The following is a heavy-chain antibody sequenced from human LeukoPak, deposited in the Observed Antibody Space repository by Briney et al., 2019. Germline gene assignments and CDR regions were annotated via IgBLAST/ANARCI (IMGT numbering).Heavy chain of an antibody. CDR2: IYYSRST. CDR3: ARGVTMIVVVIHDWYFDL. CDR1: GGSISSSSYY. J-gene: IGHJ2*01. D-gene: IGHD3-22*01. Sequence: SQTLSLTCTVSGGSISSSSYYWGWIRQPPGKGLEWIGSIYYSRSTYYNPSLKSRVTISVDTSKNQFSLKLSSLTAADTAVYYCARGVTMIVVVIHDWYFDLWGRGTLVTVSS. V-gene: IGHV4-39*01.